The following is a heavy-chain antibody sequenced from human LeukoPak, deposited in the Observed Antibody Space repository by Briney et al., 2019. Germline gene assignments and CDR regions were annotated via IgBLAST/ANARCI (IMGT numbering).Heavy chain of an antibody. V-gene: IGHV1-18*01. CDR3: ARDYGPAAIYGMDV. D-gene: IGHD2-2*02. J-gene: IGHJ6*02. CDR2: ISAYNGNT. CDR1: GYTFTSYG. Sequence: PKASVKVSCKASGYTFTSYGISWVRQAPGQGLEWMGWISAYNGNTNYAQKLQGRVTITTDTSTSTAYMELRSLRSDDTAVYYCARDYGPAAIYGMDVWGQGTTVTVSS.